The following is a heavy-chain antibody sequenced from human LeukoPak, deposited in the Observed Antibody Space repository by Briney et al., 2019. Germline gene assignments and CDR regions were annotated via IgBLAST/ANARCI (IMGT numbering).Heavy chain of an antibody. CDR1: GFTFSSYA. CDR2: ISYDGSNK. D-gene: IGHD6-19*01. Sequence: TGGSLRLSCAASGFTFSSYAMHWVRQAPGKGLEWVAVISYDGSNKYYADSVKGRFTISRDNSKNTLYLQMNSLRAEDTAVYYCARAPGAVAGTPADYWGQGTLVTVSS. J-gene: IGHJ4*02. V-gene: IGHV3-30-3*01. CDR3: ARAPGAVAGTPADY.